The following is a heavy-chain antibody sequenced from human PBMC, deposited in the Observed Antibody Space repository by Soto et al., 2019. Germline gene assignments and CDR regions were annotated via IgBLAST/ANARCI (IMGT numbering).Heavy chain of an antibody. D-gene: IGHD2-15*01. CDR3: ARQGQDIVVVVAAEDNWFDP. V-gene: IGHV3-21*01. CDR2: ISSSSSYI. Sequence: EVQLVESGGGLVKPGGSLRLSCAASGFTFSSYSMSWVRQAPGKGLEWVSSISSSSSYIYYADSVKGRFTISRDNAKNSLYLQMNSLRAEDTAVYYCARQGQDIVVVVAAEDNWFDPWGQGTLGTVSS. CDR1: GFTFSSYS. J-gene: IGHJ5*02.